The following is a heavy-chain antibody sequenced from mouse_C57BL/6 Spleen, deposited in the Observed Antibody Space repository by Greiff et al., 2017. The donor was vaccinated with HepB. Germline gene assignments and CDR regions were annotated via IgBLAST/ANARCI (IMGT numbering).Heavy chain of an antibody. J-gene: IGHJ2*01. CDR3: APYYPDYCDY. D-gene: IGHD1-1*01. CDR2: IYPGDGDT. Sequence: VQLQQSGAELVKPGASVKISCKASGYAFSSYWMNWVKQRPGKGLEWIGQIYPGDGDTNYNGTFKGKATLTADKSSSPAYMQRSSLTSEDSAVYFCAPYYPDYCDYWGQGTTRTVSS. V-gene: IGHV1-80*01. CDR1: GYAFSSYW.